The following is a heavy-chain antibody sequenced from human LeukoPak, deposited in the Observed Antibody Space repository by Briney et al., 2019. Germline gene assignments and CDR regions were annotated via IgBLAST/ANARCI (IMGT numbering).Heavy chain of an antibody. V-gene: IGHV3-30*02. D-gene: IGHD2-2*01. CDR1: GFTFSSYG. CDR3: AKDPAFLDLGYCSSTSCYHHYFDY. Sequence: PGGSLRLSCAASGFTFSSYGMHWVRQAPGKGLGWVAFIRYDGSNKYYADSVKGRFTISRDNSKNTLYLQMNSLRAEDTAVYYCAKDPAFLDLGYCSSTSCYHHYFDYWGQGTLVTVSS. CDR2: IRYDGSNK. J-gene: IGHJ4*02.